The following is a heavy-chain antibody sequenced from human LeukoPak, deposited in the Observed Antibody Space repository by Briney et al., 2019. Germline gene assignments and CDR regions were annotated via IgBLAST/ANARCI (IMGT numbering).Heavy chain of an antibody. CDR2: INPSGGST. V-gene: IGHV1-46*01. CDR1: GYTFTSYY. CDR3: AREGSDYGDYVGEN. Sequence: ASVKVSCKASGYTFTSYYMHWVRQAPGQGLEWMGIINPSGGSTSYAQKFQGRVTITADESTSTAYMELSSLRSEDTAVYYCAREGSDYGDYVGENWGQGTLVTVSS. J-gene: IGHJ4*02. D-gene: IGHD4-17*01.